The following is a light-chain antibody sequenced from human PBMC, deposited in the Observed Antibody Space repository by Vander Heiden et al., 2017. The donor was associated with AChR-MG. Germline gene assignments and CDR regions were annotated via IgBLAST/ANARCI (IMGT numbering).Light chain of an antibody. V-gene: IGLV4-69*01. J-gene: IGLJ3*02. CDR3: QTWGTGIRV. CDR1: SGHSSYA. CDR2: LNSDGSH. Sequence: HLVLTQSPSASASLGASVKLTCTLSSGHSSYAIAWHQQQTEKGPRYLMKLNSDGSHSKGDGIPDRFSGSSSGAERYLTISSLQSEDEADYSCQTWGTGIRVFGGGTKLTVL.